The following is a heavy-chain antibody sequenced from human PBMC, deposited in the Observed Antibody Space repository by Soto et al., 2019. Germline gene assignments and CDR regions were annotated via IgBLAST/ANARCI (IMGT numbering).Heavy chain of an antibody. Sequence: GESLKISCKSSGYTFSNYWIGWVRQMPGKGLEWMGIIYPDDSDTRYSPSFQGQVTISADKSISTAYLRWSSLRASDTAMYYCARLPPRAQFLVSYYFVYWGQGTLVTVSS. CDR3: ARLPPRAQFLVSYYFVY. D-gene: IGHD3-9*01. CDR2: IYPDDSDT. CDR1: GYTFSNYW. V-gene: IGHV5-51*01. J-gene: IGHJ4*02.